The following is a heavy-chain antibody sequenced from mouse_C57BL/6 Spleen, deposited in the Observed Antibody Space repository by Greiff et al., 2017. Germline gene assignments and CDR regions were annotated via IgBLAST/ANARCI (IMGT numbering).Heavy chain of an antibody. CDR2: ISPRDGST. Sequence: QVQLQQSGAELVKPGASVKISCKVSGYTFTDHTIHWMKQRPEQGLAWIGSISPRDGSTKSHEKFQGKAPLTADTYSSTASLQLTSLTSEYSAGKCGARAGDSRYFDVWGTGTTVTVSA. V-gene: IGHV1-78*01. CDR1: GYTFTDHT. CDR3: ARAGDSRYFDV. J-gene: IGHJ1*03.